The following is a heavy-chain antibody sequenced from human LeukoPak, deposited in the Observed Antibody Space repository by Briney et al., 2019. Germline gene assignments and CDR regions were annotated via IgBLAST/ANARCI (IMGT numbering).Heavy chain of an antibody. CDR1: GFTFSSYD. D-gene: IGHD3-22*01. CDR2: ISGSGGST. V-gene: IGHV3-23*01. Sequence: PGGSLRLSCVVSGFTFSSYDMSWVRQAPGKGLEWVSAISGSGGSTYYADSVKGRFTISRDNAKNSLYLQMNSPRAEDTALYHCARSYDSSGYYYFDYWGQGTLVTVSS. CDR3: ARSYDSSGYYYFDY. J-gene: IGHJ4*02.